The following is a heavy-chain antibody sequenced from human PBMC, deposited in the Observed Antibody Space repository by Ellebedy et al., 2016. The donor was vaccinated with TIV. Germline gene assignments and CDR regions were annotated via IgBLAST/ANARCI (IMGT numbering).Heavy chain of an antibody. J-gene: IGHJ4*02. V-gene: IGHV3-7*03. Sequence: ETLSLTCAAYGGSLRGYYWSWVRQAPGKGLERVATIKGDGSERYYGGSVEGRFTISRDNAKNSLYLQMNSLRGEDTAVYYCARDRLWGKGTLIIVSS. CDR2: IKGDGSER. CDR1: GGSLRGYY. CDR3: ARDRL.